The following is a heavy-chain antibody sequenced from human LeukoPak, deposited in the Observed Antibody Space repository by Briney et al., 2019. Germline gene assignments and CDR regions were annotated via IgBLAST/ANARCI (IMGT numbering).Heavy chain of an antibody. Sequence: GALRLSCAASGFTFSSYGMHWVRQAPGKGLEWVAVISYDGSNKYYADSVKGRFTISRDNSKNTLYLQMNSLRAEDTAVYYCAKGIVGSGWLTLDYWGQGTLVTVSS. CDR1: GFTFSSYG. V-gene: IGHV3-30*18. D-gene: IGHD6-19*01. CDR3: AKGIVGSGWLTLDY. J-gene: IGHJ4*02. CDR2: ISYDGSNK.